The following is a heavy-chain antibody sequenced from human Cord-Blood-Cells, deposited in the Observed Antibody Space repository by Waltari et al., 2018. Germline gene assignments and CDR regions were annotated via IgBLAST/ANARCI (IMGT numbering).Heavy chain of an antibody. J-gene: IGHJ3*02. CDR2: IIPILGTA. CDR1: GGTFSSYA. V-gene: IGHV1-69*01. Sequence: QVQLVQSGAEVKKPGSSVKVSCKASGGTFSSYAISWVRQAPGQGLEWMGGIIPILGTANYAQKFQGRVTITADESTSTAYMELSSLRSEDTAVYYCARARYYDSSGYYYDAFDIWGQGTMVTVSS. CDR3: ARARYYDSSGYYYDAFDI. D-gene: IGHD3-22*01.